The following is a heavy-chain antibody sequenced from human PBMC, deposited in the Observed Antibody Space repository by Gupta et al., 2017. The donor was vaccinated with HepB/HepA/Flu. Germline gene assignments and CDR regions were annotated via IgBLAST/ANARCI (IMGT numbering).Heavy chain of an antibody. CDR2: LYSGGTT. CDR3: ASGLLRKFDF. CDR1: GFTVSSNY. J-gene: IGHJ4*02. Sequence: EVQLVESGGTLIQPGGSLRLSCAASGFTVSSNYMNWVRQAPGKGLEWVSVLYSGGTTYYAGSVKGRFTISRDNSKNTLYLQMNSLRAEDTAVYYCASGLLRKFDFWGQGTLVTVSS. V-gene: IGHV3-53*01. D-gene: IGHD2-21*01.